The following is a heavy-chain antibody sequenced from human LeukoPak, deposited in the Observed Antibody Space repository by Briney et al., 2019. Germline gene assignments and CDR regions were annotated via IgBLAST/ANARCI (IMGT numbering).Heavy chain of an antibody. CDR2: INPNSGGT. CDR1: GYTFTGYY. CDR3: ARDLRITMVRGVRIDWFDP. V-gene: IGHV1-2*02. J-gene: IGHJ5*02. D-gene: IGHD3-10*01. Sequence: ASVKVSCKASGYTFTGYYMHWVRQAPGQGLGWMGWINPNSGGTNYAQKFQGRVTMTRYTSISTAYMELSRLRSDDTAVYSCARDLRITMVRGVRIDWFDPWGQGTLVTVSS.